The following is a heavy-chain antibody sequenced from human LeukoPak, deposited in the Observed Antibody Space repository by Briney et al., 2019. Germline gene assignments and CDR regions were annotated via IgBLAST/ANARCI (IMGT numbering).Heavy chain of an antibody. CDR2: LSSSGDIT. CDR3: ATDQRYAFDY. CDR1: GFTFSSYA. Sequence: GGSLRLSCAASGFTFSSYAMSWVRQAPGKGLEWVSALSSSGDITYYADSGKGRFTISRDDGKNTLYLHMNSLRDDDTAVYYCATDQRYAFDYWGQGTLVTVSS. V-gene: IGHV3-23*01. J-gene: IGHJ4*02. D-gene: IGHD3-9*01.